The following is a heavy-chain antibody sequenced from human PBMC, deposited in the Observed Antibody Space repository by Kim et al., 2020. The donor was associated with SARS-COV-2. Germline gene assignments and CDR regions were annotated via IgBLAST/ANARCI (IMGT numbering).Heavy chain of an antibody. CDR3: ARGQGLRFLERGTYGMDV. CDR2: INHSGST. V-gene: IGHV4-34*01. D-gene: IGHD3-3*01. CDR1: GGSFSGYY. Sequence: SETLSLTCAVYGGSFSGYYWSWIRQPPGKGLEWIGEINHSGSTNYNPSLRSRVTISVDTSKNQFSLKLSSVTAADTAVYYCARGQGLRFLERGTYGMDVWGQGTTVTVSS. J-gene: IGHJ6*02.